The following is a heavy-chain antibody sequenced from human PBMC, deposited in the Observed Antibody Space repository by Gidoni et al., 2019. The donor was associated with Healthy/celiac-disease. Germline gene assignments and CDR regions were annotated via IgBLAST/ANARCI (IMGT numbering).Heavy chain of an antibody. CDR3: ARDTEYYDFWSGYYGGFDP. D-gene: IGHD3-3*01. CDR2: IYYSGST. CDR1: GGSISSGGYY. Sequence: QVQLQESGPGLVKPSQTLSLTCTVSGGSISSGGYYWSWIRQHPGKGLEWIGYIYYSGSTYYNPSLKSRVTISVDTSKNQFSLKLSSVTAADTAVYYCARDTEYYDFWSGYYGGFDPWGQGTLVTVSS. V-gene: IGHV4-31*03. J-gene: IGHJ5*02.